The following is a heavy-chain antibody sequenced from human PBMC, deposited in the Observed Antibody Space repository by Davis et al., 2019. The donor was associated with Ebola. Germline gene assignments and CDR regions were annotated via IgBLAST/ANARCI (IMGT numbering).Heavy chain of an antibody. CDR1: GFTFSFYG. V-gene: IGHV3-33*06. CDR3: AKGQLAYYYYHMDV. D-gene: IGHD3-16*01. CDR2: IWFDGTNK. J-gene: IGHJ6*04. Sequence: PGGSLRLSCAASGFTFSFYGMHWVRQAPGKGLEWVAVIWFDGTNKYYAASVKGRFTISRDNSKNTLYLQMNSLRAEDTAVYYCAKGQLAYYYYHMDVWGRGTTVTVSS.